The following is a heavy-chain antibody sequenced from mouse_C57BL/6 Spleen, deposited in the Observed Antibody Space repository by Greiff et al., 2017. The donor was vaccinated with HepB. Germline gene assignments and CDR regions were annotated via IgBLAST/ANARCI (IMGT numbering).Heavy chain of an antibody. CDR3: TRYPYYYGSSGYFDV. CDR1: GYTFTSYW. J-gene: IGHJ1*03. D-gene: IGHD1-1*01. V-gene: IGHV1-52*01. Sequence: QVQLQQPGAELVRPGSSVKLSCKASGYTFTSYWMHWVKQRPIQGLEWIGNIDPSDSETHYNQKFKDKATLTVDKSSSTAYMQLSSLTSEDSAVYYCTRYPYYYGSSGYFDVWGTVTTVTVSS. CDR2: IDPSDSET.